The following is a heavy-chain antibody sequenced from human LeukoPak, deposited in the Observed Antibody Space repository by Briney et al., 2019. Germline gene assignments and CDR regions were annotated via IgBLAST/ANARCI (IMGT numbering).Heavy chain of an antibody. D-gene: IGHD2/OR15-2a*01. CDR3: ARESNINNWFDP. Sequence: LSLTCTVSGGSISSGGYYWSWIRQHPGKGLEWIGYIYDSGSTFYNPSLKSRVTMSIDRSNNQFSLKLSSVTAADTAVYYCARESNINNWFDPWGQGTLVTVSS. CDR2: IYDSGST. J-gene: IGHJ5*02. V-gene: IGHV4-31*03. CDR1: GGSISSGGYY.